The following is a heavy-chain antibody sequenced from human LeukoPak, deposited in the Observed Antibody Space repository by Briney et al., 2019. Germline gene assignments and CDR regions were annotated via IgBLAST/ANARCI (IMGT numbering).Heavy chain of an antibody. V-gene: IGHV3-7*01. D-gene: IGHD2-8*01. Sequence: PGGSLRLSCTASGFTFSTYWMSWVRQAPGKGLEWVANIKPDGSEEYYVDSVKGRFTISRDNAKTSLYLQMNSLRAEDTAVYYCAIAGVTWGYDYWGPGNLVTVSS. J-gene: IGHJ4*02. CDR2: IKPDGSEE. CDR3: AIAGVTWGYDY. CDR1: GFTFSTYW.